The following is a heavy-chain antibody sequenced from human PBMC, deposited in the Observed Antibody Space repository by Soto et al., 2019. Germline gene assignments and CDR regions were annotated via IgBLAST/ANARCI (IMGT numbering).Heavy chain of an antibody. CDR3: AKALMKYYYGSTNP. V-gene: IGHV3-23*01. Sequence: GGSLRLSCAASGFTFSSYAMSWVRQAPGKGLEWVSAISGSGGSTYYADSVKGRFTISRDNSKNTLYLQMNSLRAEDTAVYYCAKALMKYYYGSTNPWGQGTLVTVSS. D-gene: IGHD3-10*01. CDR1: GFTFSSYA. CDR2: ISGSGGST. J-gene: IGHJ5*02.